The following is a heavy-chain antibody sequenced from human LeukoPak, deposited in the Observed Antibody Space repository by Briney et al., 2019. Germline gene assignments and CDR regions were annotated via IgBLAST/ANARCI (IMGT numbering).Heavy chain of an antibody. CDR1: GFSFNTYW. D-gene: IGHD6-13*01. CDR3: ARQGSSWEGDNWFDP. J-gene: IGHJ5*02. V-gene: IGHV5-51*01. Sequence: GESLKISCRVSGFSFNTYWIGWVRQMPGKGLEWMGIIYPVDSDTKYSPSLHGQVTISADRSISTAYLEWSSLKASDTAMYYCARQGSSWEGDNWFDPWGQGTLVTVSS. CDR2: IYPVDSDT.